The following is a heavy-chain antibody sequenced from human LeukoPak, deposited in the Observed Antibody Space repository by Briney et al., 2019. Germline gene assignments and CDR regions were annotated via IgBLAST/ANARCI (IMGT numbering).Heavy chain of an antibody. CDR2: IYYSGST. J-gene: IGHJ4*02. D-gene: IGHD5-12*01. V-gene: IGHV4-59*01. Sequence: SETLSLTCTVSDGSISSYYWSWIRQPPGKGLEWIGYIYYSGSTNYNPSLKSRVTISVDTSKNQFSLKLNSVTAADAAVYYCARVSGYDWESFYDYWGQGTLVTVSS. CDR3: ARVSGYDWESFYDY. CDR1: DGSISSYY.